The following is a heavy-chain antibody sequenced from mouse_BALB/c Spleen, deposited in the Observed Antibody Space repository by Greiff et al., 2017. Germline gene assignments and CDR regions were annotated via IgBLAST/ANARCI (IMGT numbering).Heavy chain of an antibody. CDR3: TRDGYYGAGAMDY. CDR1: GFTFSSYT. V-gene: IGHV5-6-4*01. D-gene: IGHD2-3*01. J-gene: IGHJ4*01. CDR2: ISSGGSYT. Sequence: EVKLVESGGGLVKPGGSLKLSCAASGFTFSSYTMSWVRQTPEKRLEWVATISSGGSYTYYPDSVKGRFTISRDNAKNTLYLQMSSLKSEDTAMYYCTRDGYYGAGAMDYWGQGTSVTVSS.